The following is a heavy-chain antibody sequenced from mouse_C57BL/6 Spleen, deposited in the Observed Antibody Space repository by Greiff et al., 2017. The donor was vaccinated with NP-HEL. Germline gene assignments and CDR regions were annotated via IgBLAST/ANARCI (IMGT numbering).Heavy chain of an antibody. Sequence: DVHLVESGGGLVKPGGSLKLSCAASGFTLSSYTMSWVRQTPEKRLEWVATISGGGGNTYYPDSVKGRFTISRDNAKNTLYLQMSSLRSEDTALYYCARLLRFPFYYAMDYWGQGTSVTVSS. CDR3: ARLLRFPFYYAMDY. CDR1: GFTLSSYT. CDR2: ISGGGGNT. J-gene: IGHJ4*01. V-gene: IGHV5-9*01. D-gene: IGHD1-1*01.